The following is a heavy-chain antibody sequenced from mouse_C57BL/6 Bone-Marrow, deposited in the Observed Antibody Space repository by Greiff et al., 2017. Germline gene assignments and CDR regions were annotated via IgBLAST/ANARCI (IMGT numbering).Heavy chain of an antibody. V-gene: IGHV5-6*01. CDR1: GFTFSSYG. CDR2: ISSGGSYT. CDR3: ARHDPFRWLPFAY. Sequence: EVQLVESGGDLVKPGGSLKLSCAASGFTFSSYGMSWVRQTPDKRLEWVATISSGGSYTYYPDSVKGRFTISRDNAKNTLYLQMSSLKSEDTAMYYCARHDPFRWLPFAYWGQGTLVTVSA. D-gene: IGHD2-3*01. J-gene: IGHJ3*01.